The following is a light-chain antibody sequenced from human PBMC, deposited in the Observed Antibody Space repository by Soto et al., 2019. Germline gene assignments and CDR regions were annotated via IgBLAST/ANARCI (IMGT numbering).Light chain of an antibody. CDR3: QLYGISPH. Sequence: EIVLTQSPATLSLSPGERATLSCRASQYVSSFLACYQQKAGQAPRLLIYDASHRATGIPARFSGSGSGTDFTLTINSLEPEDFAVYYCQLYGISPHFGQGTRLEI. J-gene: IGKJ5*01. CDR1: QYVSSF. CDR2: DAS. V-gene: IGKV3-11*01.